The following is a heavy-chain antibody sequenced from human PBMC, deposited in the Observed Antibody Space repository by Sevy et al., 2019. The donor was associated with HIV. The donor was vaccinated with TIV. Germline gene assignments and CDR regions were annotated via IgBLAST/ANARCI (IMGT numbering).Heavy chain of an antibody. CDR2: ISGSGGST. V-gene: IGHV3-23*01. CDR3: AKSPNYYGSGSYYKRGHDAFDI. J-gene: IGHJ3*02. D-gene: IGHD3-10*01. Sequence: GGSLRLSCAASGFTFSSYAMSWVRQAPGKGLEWVSAISGSGGSTYYADSVKGRFTISRDNSKNTLYLQMTSLRADDTAVYYCAKSPNYYGSGSYYKRGHDAFDIWGQGTMVTVSS. CDR1: GFTFSSYA.